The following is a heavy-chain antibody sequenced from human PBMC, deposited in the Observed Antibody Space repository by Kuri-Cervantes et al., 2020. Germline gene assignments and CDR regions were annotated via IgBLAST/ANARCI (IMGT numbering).Heavy chain of an antibody. D-gene: IGHD6-19*01. J-gene: IGHJ4*02. V-gene: IGHV3-30*02. CDR1: GFTFSSYG. CDR3: ARGNAPEQWLGHFDY. CDR2: IRYDGSNK. Sequence: GESLKISCAASGFTFSSYGMHWVRQAPGKGLEWVAFIRYDGSNKYYADSVKGRFTISRDNSKNTLYLQMNSLRAEDAAVYYCARGNAPEQWLGHFDYWGQGTLVTVSS.